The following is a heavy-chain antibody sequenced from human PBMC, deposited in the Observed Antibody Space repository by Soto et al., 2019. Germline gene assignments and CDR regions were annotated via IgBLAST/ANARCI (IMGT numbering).Heavy chain of an antibody. CDR3: ASVYYYDSSGYPSGGYYFDY. Sequence: PGGSLRLSCAASGFTVSSNYMSWVLQAPWKGLEWVSVIYSGGSTYYADSVKGRFTISRDNSKNTLYLQMNSLRAEDTAVYYCASVYYYDSSGYPSGGYYFDYWGQGTLVTVSS. CDR1: GFTVSSNY. CDR2: IYSGGST. V-gene: IGHV3-66*01. D-gene: IGHD3-22*01. J-gene: IGHJ4*02.